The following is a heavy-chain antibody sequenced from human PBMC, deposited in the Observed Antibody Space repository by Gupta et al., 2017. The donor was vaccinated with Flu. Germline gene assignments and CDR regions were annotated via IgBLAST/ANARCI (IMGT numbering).Heavy chain of an antibody. CDR3: ARASKRYCSGGSCYRGGFDF. CDR2: HYSGDSK. J-gene: IGHJ4*02. CDR1: GFTVSGNY. V-gene: IGHV3-66*02. Sequence: EVQLVESGGGLVQPGGSLRLSCAASGFTVSGNYMSWVRQAPGKGLELVSVHYSGDSKFYADSVKGRFTISRDNSKNTLNLQMNSLRIEDTAVYYCARASKRYCSGGSCYRGGFDFWGQGAPVTVSS. D-gene: IGHD2-15*01.